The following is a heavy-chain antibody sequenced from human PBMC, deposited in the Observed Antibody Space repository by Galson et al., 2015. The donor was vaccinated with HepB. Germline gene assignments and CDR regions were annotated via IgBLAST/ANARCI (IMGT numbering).Heavy chain of an antibody. CDR1: GFTFSRYW. V-gene: IGHV3-7*03. J-gene: IGHJ4*02. D-gene: IGHD2-2*02. CDR3: ARGLYCSSTSCYSTDY. Sequence: SLRLSCAASGFTFSRYWMSWVRQAPGKGLEWVANIKQDGSEKYYVDSVKGRFTISRDNAKNSLYLQMNSLRAEDTAVYYCARGLYCSSTSCYSTDYWGQGTLVTVSS. CDR2: IKQDGSEK.